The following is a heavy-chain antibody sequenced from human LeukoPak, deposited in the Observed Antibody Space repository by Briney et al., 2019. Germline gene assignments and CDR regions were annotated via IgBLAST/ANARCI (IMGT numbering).Heavy chain of an antibody. CDR1: GGSISSSSYY. CDR2: IYTSGST. J-gene: IGHJ6*02. D-gene: IGHD2-2*01. Sequence: SETLSLTCTVSGGSISSSSYYWSWIRQPAGKGLEWIGRIYTSGSTNYNPSLKSRVTMSVDTSKNQFSLKLSSVTAADTAVYYCARDQSTSRWNYYYGMDVWGQGTTVTVSS. CDR3: ARDQSTSRWNYYYGMDV. V-gene: IGHV4-61*02.